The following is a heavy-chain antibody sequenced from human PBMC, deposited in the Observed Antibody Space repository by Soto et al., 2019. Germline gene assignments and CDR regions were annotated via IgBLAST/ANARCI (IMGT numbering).Heavy chain of an antibody. V-gene: IGHV3-30*18. Sequence: PGGSLRLSCAASGFTFSSYGMHWVRQAPGKGLEWVAVISYDGSNKYYADSVKGRFTISRDNSKNTLYLQMNSLRAEDTAVYYCAKDVYSSSSGNFVYWGQGTLVTVSS. J-gene: IGHJ4*02. CDR3: AKDVYSSSSGNFVY. D-gene: IGHD6-6*01. CDR2: ISYDGSNK. CDR1: GFTFSSYG.